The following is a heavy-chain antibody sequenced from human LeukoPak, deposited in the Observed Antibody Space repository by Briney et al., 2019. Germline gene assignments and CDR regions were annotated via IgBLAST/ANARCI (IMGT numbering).Heavy chain of an antibody. Sequence: SETLSFTCTVSGGSISSGSYYWRWIRQPAGKGLEWIGRIYTSGSTNYNPSLKSRVTISVDTSKNQFSLKLSSVTAADTAVYYCARASYSYDINGWVPFDYWGQGTLVTVSS. CDR3: ARASYSYDINGWVPFDY. CDR1: GGSISSGSYY. CDR2: IYTSGST. J-gene: IGHJ4*02. V-gene: IGHV4-61*02. D-gene: IGHD3-22*01.